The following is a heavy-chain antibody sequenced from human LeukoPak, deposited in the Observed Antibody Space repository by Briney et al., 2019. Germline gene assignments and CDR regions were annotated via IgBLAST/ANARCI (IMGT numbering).Heavy chain of an antibody. CDR3: ARGDVRHDYGVMGAFDY. D-gene: IGHD4-17*01. J-gene: IGHJ4*02. Sequence: SETLSLTCTVSGGSISSYYWSWIRQPPGKGLEWIGYIYYSGSTNYNPSLKSRVTISVDTSKNQFSLKLSSVTAADTAVYYCARGDVRHDYGVMGAFDYWGQGTLVTVSS. V-gene: IGHV4-59*12. CDR1: GGSISSYY. CDR2: IYYSGST.